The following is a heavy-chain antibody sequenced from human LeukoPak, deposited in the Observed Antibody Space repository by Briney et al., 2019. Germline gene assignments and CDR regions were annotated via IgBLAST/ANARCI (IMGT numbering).Heavy chain of an antibody. J-gene: IGHJ4*02. CDR3: ARDYRFGARRGYSGYDLDY. CDR1: GYTFTTYA. V-gene: IGHV7-4-1*02. CDR2: INTNTGNP. D-gene: IGHD5-12*01. Sequence: ASVKVSCKASGYTFTTYAMNWLRQAPGQGLEWMGWINTNTGNPTYAQGFTGRFVFSLDTSVSTAYLQISSLKAEDTAVYYCARDYRFGARRGYSGYDLDYWGQGTLVTVSS.